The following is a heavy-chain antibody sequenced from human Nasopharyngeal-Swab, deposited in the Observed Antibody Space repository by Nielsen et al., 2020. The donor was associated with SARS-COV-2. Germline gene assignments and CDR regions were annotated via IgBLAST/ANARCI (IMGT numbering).Heavy chain of an antibody. D-gene: IGHD3-22*01. J-gene: IGHJ4*02. CDR2: VNPKGGST. Sequence: ASVKVSCKASEYTFTSYYIHWVRQAPGQGLEWVGVVNPKGGSTVYAQTLQGRVTMTRDTSTSTVYMDLSSLRFEDTAVYYCARGYYDSNSYYFDYWGQGTLVTVSS. V-gene: IGHV1-46*04. CDR3: ARGYYDSNSYYFDY. CDR1: EYTFTSYY.